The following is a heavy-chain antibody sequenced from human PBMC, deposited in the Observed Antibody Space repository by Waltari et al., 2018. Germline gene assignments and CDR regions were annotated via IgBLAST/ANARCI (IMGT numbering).Heavy chain of an antibody. D-gene: IGHD6-19*01. V-gene: IGHV4-39*07. CDR3: ASQSRRSSGWHGNWFDP. CDR1: GGSISRSSYY. J-gene: IGHJ5*02. CDR2: IYYNGDT. Sequence: QLQLQESGPGLVKPSETLSLTCTVSGGSISRSSYYWGWIRQPPGKGLEGIASIYYNGDTYYKSSLKSGVTISVDTAKNQFSLKLSSVTAADTAVYYCASQSRRSSGWHGNWFDPWGQGTLVTVSS.